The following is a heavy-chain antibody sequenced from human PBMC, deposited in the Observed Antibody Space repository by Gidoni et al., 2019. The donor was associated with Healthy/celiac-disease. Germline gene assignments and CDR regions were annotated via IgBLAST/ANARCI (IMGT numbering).Heavy chain of an antibody. J-gene: IGHJ4*02. D-gene: IGHD4-17*01. CDR2: IKQDGSWK. CDR1: GFTVSSYW. CDR3: ARGVYGDPLYFDY. Sequence: EVQLVESGGGLVKPGGSMRLACAASGFTVSSYWMSWVRQAPGKGLEGVANIKQDGSWKYYVDSVKGRFTISRDNAKNSLYLQMNSLRAEDTAVYYCARGVYGDPLYFDYWGQGTLVTVSS. V-gene: IGHV3-7*01.